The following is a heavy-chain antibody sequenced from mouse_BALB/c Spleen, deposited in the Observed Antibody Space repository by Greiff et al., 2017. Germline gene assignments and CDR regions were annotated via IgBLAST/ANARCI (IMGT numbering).Heavy chain of an antibody. D-gene: IGHD2-14*01. CDR3: ARRAYYRYDVYAMDY. V-gene: IGHV5-17*02. CDR1: GFTFSSFG. CDR2: ISSGCSTI. Sequence: EVQVVESGGGLVQPGGSRKLSCAASGFTFSSFGMHWVRQAPEKGLEWVAYISSGCSTIYYADTVKGRFTISRDNPKNTLFLQMTSLRSEDTAMYYCARRAYYRYDVYAMDYWGQGTSVTVSS. J-gene: IGHJ4*01.